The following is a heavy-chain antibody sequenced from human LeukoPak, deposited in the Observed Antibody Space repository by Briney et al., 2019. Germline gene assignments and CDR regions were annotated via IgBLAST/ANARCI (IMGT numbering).Heavy chain of an antibody. Sequence: ASVKVSCKASGHTLTGYYIHWVRQAPGQGLEWMGWINPYTGDTHSAQKFQGRVTMTRDTYISTAHKELSRLTSDDSAVYYCARDLEAPGELKYYDYMDVWGNGTTVTVSS. CDR3: ARDLEAPGELKYYDYMDV. D-gene: IGHD1-26*01. V-gene: IGHV1-2*02. CDR1: GHTLTGYY. CDR2: INPYTGDT. J-gene: IGHJ6*03.